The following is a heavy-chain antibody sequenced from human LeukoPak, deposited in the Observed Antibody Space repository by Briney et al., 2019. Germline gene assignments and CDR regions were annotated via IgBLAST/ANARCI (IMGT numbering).Heavy chain of an antibody. J-gene: IGHJ6*02. CDR2: FDPEDGET. D-gene: IGHD7-27*01. CDR3: ARVVGIKTGELRYYYGMDV. CDR1: GYTLTELS. V-gene: IGHV1-24*01. Sequence: ASVKVSCKVSGYTLTELSMHWVRQAPGKGLEWMGGFDPEDGETIYAQKFQGRVTVTEDTSTDTAYMELSSLRSDDTAVYYCARVVGIKTGELRYYYGMDVWGQGTTVTVSS.